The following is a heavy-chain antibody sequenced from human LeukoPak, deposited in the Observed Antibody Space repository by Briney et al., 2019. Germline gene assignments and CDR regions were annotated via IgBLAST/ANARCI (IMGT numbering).Heavy chain of an antibody. Sequence: GGSLRLSCAASGFTFSSYAMSWVRQAPGKGLEWVQYISGSGCSTYYADSVKGRFTISRDNSKNTLYLQMNSLRAEDTAVYYCAKRVAASGSYYYYYGMDVWGQGTTVTVSS. V-gene: IGHV3-23*01. J-gene: IGHJ6*02. CDR2: ISGSGCST. CDR1: GFTFSSYA. CDR3: AKRVAASGSYYYYYGMDV. D-gene: IGHD6-13*01.